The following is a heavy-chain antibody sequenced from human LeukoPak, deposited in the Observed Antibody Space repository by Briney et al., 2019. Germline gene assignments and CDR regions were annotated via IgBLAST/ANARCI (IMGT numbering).Heavy chain of an antibody. CDR2: INPNSGGT. V-gene: IGHV1-2*02. J-gene: IGHJ3*02. CDR1: GYTLTGYY. CDR3: AVSIAVAATDAFDI. D-gene: IGHD6-19*01. Sequence: ASVKVSCKASGYTLTGYYMHWVRQAPGQGLEWMGWINPNSGGTNYAQKFQGRVTMTRDTSISTAYMELSRLRSDDTAVYYCAVSIAVAATDAFDIWGQGTMVTVSS.